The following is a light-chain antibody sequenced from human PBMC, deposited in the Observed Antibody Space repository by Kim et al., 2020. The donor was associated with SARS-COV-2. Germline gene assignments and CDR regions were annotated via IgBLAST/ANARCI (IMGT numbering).Light chain of an antibody. CDR1: QSVGSTY. Sequence: TLSLSPGERATLSCRASQSVGSTYLAWYQQKPGQAPRLLISGASSRATGIPDRFSGSGSGTNFTLTISRLEPEDYAVYYCQQYKTSGQGTKVDIK. CDR2: GAS. CDR3: QQYKT. V-gene: IGKV3-20*01. J-gene: IGKJ1*01.